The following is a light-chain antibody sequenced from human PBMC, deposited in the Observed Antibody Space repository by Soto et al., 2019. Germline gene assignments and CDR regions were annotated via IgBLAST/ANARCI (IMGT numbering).Light chain of an antibody. V-gene: IGKV1-5*03. Sequence: DIRMTQSPSTLSGSVGDRVTITWGASQTISSWLDWYQQKPGKAPKLLIYKASTLKSGVPSRLRGSGSGTEFTITISSMKTDDFATYYCQHYNSYSEAFGQGTKVDIK. CDR2: KAS. J-gene: IGKJ1*01. CDR3: QHYNSYSEA. CDR1: QTISSW.